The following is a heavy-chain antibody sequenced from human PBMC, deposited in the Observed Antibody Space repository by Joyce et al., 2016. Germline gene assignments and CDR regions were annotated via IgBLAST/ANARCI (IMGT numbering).Heavy chain of an antibody. CDR2: ISYDGSNK. Sequence: QVQLVESGGGVVQPGRSLRLSCAASGFTFSSYAMHWVRQAPGKGLEWGAVISYDGSNKYYADSVKGRFTISRDNSKNTLYLQMNSLRAEDTAVYYCANMVVAAAVWGQGTLVTVSS. V-gene: IGHV3-30*04. CDR1: GFTFSSYA. J-gene: IGHJ4*02. D-gene: IGHD2-15*01. CDR3: ANMVVAAAV.